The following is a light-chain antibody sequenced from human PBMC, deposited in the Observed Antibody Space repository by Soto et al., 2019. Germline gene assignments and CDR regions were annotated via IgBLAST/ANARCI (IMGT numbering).Light chain of an antibody. V-gene: IGKV1-33*01. J-gene: IGKJ4*01. CDR1: QDIKNF. CDR2: DAF. Sequence: DIQMTQSPSSLSASVGDSVTMTCQASQDIKNFLNWYQQKPGKAPKLLIYDAFKLDTGVPSRFSGSGSGTDFTFTISRLQPEDIARYFCQQYYSLPPTFGGGTKVEI. CDR3: QQYYSLPPT.